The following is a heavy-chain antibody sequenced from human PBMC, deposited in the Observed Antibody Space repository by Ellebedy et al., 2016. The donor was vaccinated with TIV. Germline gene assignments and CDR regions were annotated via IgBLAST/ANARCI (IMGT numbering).Heavy chain of an antibody. CDR2: ISSDGSNT. J-gene: IGHJ4*02. CDR1: GFTFSSFA. Sequence: GGSLRLSCAASGFTFSSFAMHWVRQAPGKRLEWLSVISSDGSNTYHADSVKGRFTITRDNSKNTLYLQMNRLRTEDTAVYFCAKGSSSGFTYDRVGFEYWGQGALVTVSS. V-gene: IGHV3-23*01. CDR3: AKGSSSGFTYDRVGFEY. D-gene: IGHD3-22*01.